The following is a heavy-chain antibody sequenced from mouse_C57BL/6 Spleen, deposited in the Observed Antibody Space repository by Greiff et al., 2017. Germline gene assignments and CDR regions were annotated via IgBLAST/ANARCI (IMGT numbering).Heavy chain of an antibody. CDR3: AREKGDYYGSSYWYFDV. V-gene: IGHV2-2*01. CDR1: GFSLTSYG. J-gene: IGHJ1*03. CDR2: IWSGGST. D-gene: IGHD1-1*01. Sequence: QVQLKESGPGLVQPSQSLSITCPVSGFSLTSYGVHWVRQSPGKGLEWLGVIWSGGSTDYNAAFISRLSISKDNSKSQVFFKMNSLQADDTAIYYCAREKGDYYGSSYWYFDVWGTGTTVTVSS.